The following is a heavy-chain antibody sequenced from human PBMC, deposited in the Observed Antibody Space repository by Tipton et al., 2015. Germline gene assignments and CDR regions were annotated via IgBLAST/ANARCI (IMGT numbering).Heavy chain of an antibody. Sequence: TLSLTCTVSGGSISSSSYYWAWIRQPPGKGLEWIGSLYFSGSTYYNPSLKSRVTISIDTSKNQFSLKLSSVTAADTAVYFCARDLEHGMDVWGQGTTVTVS. CDR1: GGSISSSSYY. V-gene: IGHV4-39*07. J-gene: IGHJ6*02. CDR2: LYFSGST. CDR3: ARDLEHGMDV.